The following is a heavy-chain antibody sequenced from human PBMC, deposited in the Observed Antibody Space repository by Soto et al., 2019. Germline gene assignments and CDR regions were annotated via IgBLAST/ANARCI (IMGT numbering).Heavy chain of an antibody. CDR1: GGTFSTYD. D-gene: IGHD5-12*01. CDR2: LIPLFGTA. CDR3: AINEGTDGYKFAY. Sequence: QVQLVQSGAEVKKPGSSVKVSCKASGGTFSTYDICWVRQAPGQGLEGMGGLIPLFGTAHYAQKFQGRATIIADESTRTAYIELRRLRSEDTAVYYCAINEGTDGYKFAYWGQGTLVTVSS. V-gene: IGHV1-69*01. J-gene: IGHJ4*02.